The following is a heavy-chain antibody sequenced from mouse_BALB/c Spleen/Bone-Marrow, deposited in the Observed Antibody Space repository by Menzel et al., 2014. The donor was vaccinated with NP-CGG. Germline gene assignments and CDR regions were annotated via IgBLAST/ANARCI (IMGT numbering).Heavy chain of an antibody. D-gene: IGHD2-4*01. CDR2: INPGSGGT. CDR1: GYAFTNYL. Sequence: VQLQQSGAELVRPGTSVKVSYKASGYAFTNYLIEWVKQRPGQGLEWIGVINPGSGGTNYNEKFKGKATLTADKSSSTAYMQLSSLTSGVSAVYFCSSLILPSFAYWGPAALVSVSA. J-gene: IGHJ3*01. V-gene: IGHV1-54*01. CDR3: SSLILPSFAY.